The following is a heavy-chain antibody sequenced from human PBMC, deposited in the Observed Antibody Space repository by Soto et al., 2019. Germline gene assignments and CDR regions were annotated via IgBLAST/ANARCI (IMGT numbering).Heavy chain of an antibody. V-gene: IGHV2-26*01. J-gene: IGHJ5*02. CDR1: GIALSNARLG. Sequence: QVTLKDSGPVLVKPTASVTLTCTGSGIALSNARLGVCWIRQPTVTKLECLAHIFSDDEKSYSTSLKSWLTICKETCDRQVFITSIYMDPVAPAMYSCARIRLTMFRGVPGSWFDLGGRLTLVTVS. D-gene: IGHD3-10*01. CDR2: IFSDDEK. CDR3: ARIRLTMFRGVPGSWFDL.